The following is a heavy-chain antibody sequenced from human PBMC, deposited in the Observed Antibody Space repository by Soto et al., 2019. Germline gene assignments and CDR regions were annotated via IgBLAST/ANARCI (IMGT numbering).Heavy chain of an antibody. CDR2: ISAYNGNI. V-gene: IGHV1-18*01. CDR3: ARDVPSFTLVTPDVFNI. J-gene: IGHJ3*02. Sequence: QVQLVQSGAEVKKPGASVKVSCKASGYTFTSYGISWVRQAPGQGLEWMGWISAYNGNIHYAQNVQGRVTMTTDTPVSTAYMELRILISDDTAVYYCARDVPSFTLVTPDVFNIWGQGTMVTVSS. D-gene: IGHD3-16*01. CDR1: GYTFTSYG.